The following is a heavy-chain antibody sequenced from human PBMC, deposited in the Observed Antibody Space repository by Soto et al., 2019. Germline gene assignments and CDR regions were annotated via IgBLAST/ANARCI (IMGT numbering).Heavy chain of an antibody. V-gene: IGHV1-69*02. CDR1: GGSFTTFI. D-gene: IGHD2-15*01. Sequence: QVQLVQSGAEVKKPGSSVKVSCKASGGSFTTFIVTWVRQVPGQGLEWMGRIIPVLGVAYYAQKLQGRVTTTPDKSTNTAYMELSSLRSDDTAVYYCAKSPNPGSATPSHYGMDVWGLWTTVTVSS. J-gene: IGHJ6*02. CDR2: IIPVLGVA. CDR3: AKSPNPGSATPSHYGMDV.